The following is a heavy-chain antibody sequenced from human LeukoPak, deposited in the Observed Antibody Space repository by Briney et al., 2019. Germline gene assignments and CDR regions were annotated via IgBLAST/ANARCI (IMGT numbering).Heavy chain of an antibody. V-gene: IGHV3-21*01. D-gene: IGHD3-3*01. CDR2: ISSGSSYT. CDR3: TRARTIGGITIPFDL. J-gene: IGHJ2*01. CDR1: GFTFSSYS. Sequence: GGSLRLSCAASGFTFSSYSMNWVRQAPGKGLEWVSCISSGSSYTYYADSVKGRFTISRDNAKNSLYLQMNSLRAEDTAVYYCTRARTIGGITIPFDLWGRGTLVTVSS.